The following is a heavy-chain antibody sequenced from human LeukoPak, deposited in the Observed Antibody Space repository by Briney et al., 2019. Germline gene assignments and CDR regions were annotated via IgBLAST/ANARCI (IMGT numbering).Heavy chain of an antibody. CDR3: ARKDPSGTYGAFDI. CDR1: GGSISSGSYY. CDR2: IYISGST. V-gene: IGHV4-61*02. J-gene: IGHJ3*02. D-gene: IGHD3-10*01. Sequence: SETLSLTCTVSGGSISSGSYYWNWIRQPAGKGLEWIGRIYISGSTNYNPSLKSRVTISVDTSKNQFSLKLSSVTAADTAVYYCARKDPSGTYGAFDIWGQGTMVTVSS.